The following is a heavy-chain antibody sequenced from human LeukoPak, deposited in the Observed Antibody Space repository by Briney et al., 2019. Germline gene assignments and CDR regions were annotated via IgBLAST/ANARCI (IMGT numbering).Heavy chain of an antibody. CDR2: INWNGGST. CDR3: ARLPHYYYYYMDV. J-gene: IGHJ6*03. CDR1: GFTFDDYG. V-gene: IGHV3-20*04. Sequence: GGSLRLSCAASGFTFDDYGMSWVRQAPGKGLEWVSGINWNGGSTGYADSVKGRFTISRDNAKNSLYLQMNSLRAEDTAVYYCARLPHYYYYYMDVWGKGTTVTISS.